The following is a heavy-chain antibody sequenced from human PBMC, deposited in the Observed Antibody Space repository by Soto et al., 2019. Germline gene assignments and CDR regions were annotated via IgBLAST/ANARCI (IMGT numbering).Heavy chain of an antibody. D-gene: IGHD2-15*01. V-gene: IGHV3-33*01. CDR3: ARGDYSSGDYVVEAFDI. Sequence: QVQLVESGGGVVQPGRSLRLTCAASGFTFSSYGMHWVRQAPGKGLEWVAVIWYDGSNKYYADSVKGRSTISRDNSKNTLYLQMNNLRDKDTTVYYCARGDYSSGDYVVEAFDIWGQGTMVTVSS. CDR1: GFTFSSYG. J-gene: IGHJ3*02. CDR2: IWYDGSNK.